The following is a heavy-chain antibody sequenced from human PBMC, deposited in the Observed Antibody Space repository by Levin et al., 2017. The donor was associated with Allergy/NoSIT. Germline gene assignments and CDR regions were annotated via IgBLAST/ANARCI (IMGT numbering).Heavy chain of an antibody. Sequence: LSLTCAASGFTFNSYALHWVRQAPGKGLEWVAVISFDGSTKYYADSVKGRFTISRDNSENRVYLQMNNLRDDDTAVYYCARNDDTYRTAVGWFDPWGQGTLVTVSS. CDR3: ARNDDTYRTAVGWFDP. D-gene: IGHD1-1*01. J-gene: IGHJ5*02. CDR1: GFTFNSYA. CDR2: ISFDGSTK. V-gene: IGHV3-30*04.